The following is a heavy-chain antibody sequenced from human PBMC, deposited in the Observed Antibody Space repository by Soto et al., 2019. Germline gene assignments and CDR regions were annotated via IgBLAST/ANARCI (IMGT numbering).Heavy chain of an antibody. D-gene: IGHD2-2*02. Sequence: SVKVSCKASGGTFSSYAISWVRQAPGQGLEWMGGIIPIFGTANYAQKFQGRVTITADESTSTAYMELSSLRSEDTAVCYCARGFIVVVPAATPGNYYYGMDVWGQGTTVTVSS. J-gene: IGHJ6*02. CDR1: GGTFSSYA. CDR3: ARGFIVVVPAATPGNYYYGMDV. CDR2: IIPIFGTA. V-gene: IGHV1-69*13.